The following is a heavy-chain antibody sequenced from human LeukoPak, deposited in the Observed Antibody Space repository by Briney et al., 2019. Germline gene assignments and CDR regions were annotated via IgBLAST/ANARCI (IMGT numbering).Heavy chain of an antibody. D-gene: IGHD6-13*01. V-gene: IGHV3-23*01. CDR3: AKTTAGYSSGRYPGWPIDY. J-gene: IGHJ4*02. Sequence: TGGSLRLSCAASGSTFRSYAIYWVRQAPGKGLEWVSGISGSGGDTYFADSVKGRFTISRDNSKNTVFLQMDSLRAEDTAVYYCAKTTAGYSSGRYPGWPIDYWGQGTLVTVSS. CDR1: GSTFRSYA. CDR2: ISGSGGDT.